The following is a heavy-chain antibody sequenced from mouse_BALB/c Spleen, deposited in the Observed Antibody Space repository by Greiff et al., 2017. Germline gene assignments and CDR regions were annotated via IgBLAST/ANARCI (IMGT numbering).Heavy chain of an antibody. CDR2: INPSTGYT. Sequence: QVQLQQSGAELAKPGASVKMSCKASGYTFTSYWMHWVKQRPGQGLEWIGYINPSTGYTEYNQKFKDKATLTADKSSSTAYMQLSSLTSEDSAVYYCAREVYGYDYAMDYWGQGTSVTVSS. D-gene: IGHD2-2*01. V-gene: IGHV1-7*01. CDR3: AREVYGYDYAMDY. CDR1: GYTFTSYW. J-gene: IGHJ4*01.